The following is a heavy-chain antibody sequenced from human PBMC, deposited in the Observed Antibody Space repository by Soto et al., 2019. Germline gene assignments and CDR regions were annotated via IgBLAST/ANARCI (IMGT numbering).Heavy chain of an antibody. Sequence: VQLVESGGGLVQPGGSLRLSCAASGFTFSSYWMSWVRQAPGKGLEWVAVISYDGSNKYYADSVKGRFTISRDNSKNTLYLQMSSLRAEDTAVYYCAKSDILTGCLDYWGQGTLVTVSS. D-gene: IGHD3-9*01. CDR3: AKSDILTGCLDY. V-gene: IGHV3-30*18. CDR1: GFTFSSYW. CDR2: ISYDGSNK. J-gene: IGHJ4*02.